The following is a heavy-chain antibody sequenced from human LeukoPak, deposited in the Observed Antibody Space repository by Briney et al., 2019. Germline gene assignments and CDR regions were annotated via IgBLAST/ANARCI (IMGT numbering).Heavy chain of an antibody. Sequence: SETLSLTCTVSGGSISSSSYYWGWIRQPPGKGLEWIGSIFYSGGTYYNPSLKSRVTISVDTSKNQFSLKLSSVTAADTAVYYCARGKSMYWGDGWYNPATDNWFDPWGQGTLVTVSS. CDR1: GGSISSSSYY. J-gene: IGHJ5*02. CDR3: ARGKSMYWGDGWYNPATDNWFDP. V-gene: IGHV4-39*01. CDR2: IFYSGGT. D-gene: IGHD6-19*01.